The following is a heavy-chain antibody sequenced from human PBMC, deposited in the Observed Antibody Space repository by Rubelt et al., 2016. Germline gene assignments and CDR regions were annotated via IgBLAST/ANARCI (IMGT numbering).Heavy chain of an antibody. D-gene: IGHD6-19*01. V-gene: IGHV4-34*01. CDR1: GGSFSGYY. J-gene: IGHJ5*02. CDR2: INHSGST. CDR3: ARRSQQWLVQGWFDP. Sequence: QVQLQQWGAGLLKPSETLSLTCAVYGGSFSGYYWSWIRQPPGKGLEWIGEINHSGSTNYNPSLKSRVTISVDTSKNQFSLKLSSVTAADTAVYYCARRSQQWLVQGWFDPWGQGTLVTVSS.